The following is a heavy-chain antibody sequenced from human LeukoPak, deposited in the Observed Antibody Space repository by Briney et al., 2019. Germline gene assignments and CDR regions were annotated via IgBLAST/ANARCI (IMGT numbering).Heavy chain of an antibody. CDR2: INHSGST. CDR1: GGSISTYY. CDR3: ARGRDYVWGSYRYTQINWFDP. J-gene: IGHJ5*02. Sequence: SETLSLTCTLSGGSISTYYWSWIRQPPGKGLEWIGEINHSGSTNYNPSLKSRVTISVDTSKNQFSLKLSSVTAADTAVYYCARGRDYVWGSYRYTQINWFDPWGQGTLVTVSS. D-gene: IGHD3-16*02. V-gene: IGHV4-34*01.